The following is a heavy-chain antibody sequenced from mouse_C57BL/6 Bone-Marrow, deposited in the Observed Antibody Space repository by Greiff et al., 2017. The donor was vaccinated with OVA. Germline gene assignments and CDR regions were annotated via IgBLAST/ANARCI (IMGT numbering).Heavy chain of an antibody. Sequence: QVHVKQSGAELVRPGTSVKMSCKASGYTFTNYWIGWAKQRPGHGLEWIGDIYPGGGYTNYNEKFKGKATLTADKSSSTAYMQFSSLTSEDSAIYYCARFGNYDYFDYWGQGTTLTVSS. V-gene: IGHV1-63*01. CDR3: ARFGNYDYFDY. CDR1: GYTFTNYW. J-gene: IGHJ2*01. CDR2: IYPGGGYT. D-gene: IGHD2-1*01.